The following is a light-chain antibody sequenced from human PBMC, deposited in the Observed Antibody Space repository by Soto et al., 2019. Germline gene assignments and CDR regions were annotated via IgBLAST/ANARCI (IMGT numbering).Light chain of an antibody. V-gene: IGLV7-46*01. Sequence: QAVVTQEPSLTVSPGGTVTLTCGSSTGTVTSGHYPYWFQQKPGQAPRTLIYDTSNKNSWTPARFSASLLGGEAALTLSGAQPEDEAEYYCLLSYSGLRVFGGGTKLTVL. CDR3: LLSYSGLRV. CDR2: DTS. CDR1: TGTVTSGHY. J-gene: IGLJ2*01.